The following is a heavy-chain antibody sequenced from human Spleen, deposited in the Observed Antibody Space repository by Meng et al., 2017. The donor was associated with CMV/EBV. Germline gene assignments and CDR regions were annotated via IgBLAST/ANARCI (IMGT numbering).Heavy chain of an antibody. CDR1: GGSISSTTYY. J-gene: IGHJ4*02. V-gene: IGHV4-39*01. CDR2: ISYRGNT. Sequence: SETLSLTCTVSGGSISSTTYYWGWIRQTPGKGLEWIGSISYRGNTHYNSSLKSRVTISLDTSKSQFSLKLASVTAADTAVYYCVRPPLCRSGRYSDYWGQGTLVTVSS. CDR3: VRPPLCRSGRYSDY. D-gene: IGHD6-19*01.